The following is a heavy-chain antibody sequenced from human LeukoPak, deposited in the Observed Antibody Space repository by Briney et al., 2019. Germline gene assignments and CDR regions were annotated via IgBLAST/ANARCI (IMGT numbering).Heavy chain of an antibody. Sequence: PGGSLRLSCAASGFTFSSYAMSWVRQAPGKGLEWVSAISGSGGSTYYADSVKGWFTISRDNSKNTLYLQMNSLRAEDTAVYYCAKDDCSSTSCPSDYWGQGTLVTVSS. D-gene: IGHD2-2*01. CDR2: ISGSGGST. CDR1: GFTFSSYA. J-gene: IGHJ4*02. CDR3: AKDDCSSTSCPSDY. V-gene: IGHV3-23*01.